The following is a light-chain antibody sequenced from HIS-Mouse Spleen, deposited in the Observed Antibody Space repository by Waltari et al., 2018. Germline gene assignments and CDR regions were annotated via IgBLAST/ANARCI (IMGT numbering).Light chain of an antibody. J-gene: IGLJ3*02. CDR3: AAWDDSLNGWV. CDR2: SNN. CDR1: SSNIGSNT. Sequence: QSVLTQPPSASGTPGQRVTISCSGSSSNIGSNTVNWYQQLPGTAPNLLIYSNNQRPSGVPDRSSGSKSGTSASLAISGLQSEDEADYYCAAWDDSLNGWVFGGGTKLTVL. V-gene: IGLV1-44*01.